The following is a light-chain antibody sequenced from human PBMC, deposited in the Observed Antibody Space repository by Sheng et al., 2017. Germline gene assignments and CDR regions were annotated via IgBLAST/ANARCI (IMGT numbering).Light chain of an antibody. CDR2: AAS. J-gene: IGKJ1*01. CDR1: QSIGNS. Sequence: DIQMTQSPSSLSASVGDRVTITCRASQSIGNSLNWFQQKPGKAPNLLIYAASSLQSGVPSRFSGTGSGTDFTLTISSLQPEDFATYFCHQTSSFPETFGQGTKVEIK. CDR3: HQTSSFPET. V-gene: IGKV1-39*01.